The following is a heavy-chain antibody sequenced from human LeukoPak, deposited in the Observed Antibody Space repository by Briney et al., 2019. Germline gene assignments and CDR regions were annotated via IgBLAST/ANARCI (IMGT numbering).Heavy chain of an antibody. V-gene: IGHV3-33*01. D-gene: IGHD6-6*01. Sequence: PGGSLRLSCAASGFTFSSNGMEWVRQAPGKGLEWVALIWYDGSKKYYADSVKGRSTISRDNSKNMLYLQMNSLRDEDTAVYYCARVIAARHFDYWGQGTLVTVSS. CDR1: GFTFSSNG. CDR2: IWYDGSKK. CDR3: ARVIAARHFDY. J-gene: IGHJ4*02.